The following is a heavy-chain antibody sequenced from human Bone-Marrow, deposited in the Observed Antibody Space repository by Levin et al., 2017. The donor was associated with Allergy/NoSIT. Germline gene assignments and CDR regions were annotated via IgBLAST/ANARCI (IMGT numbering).Heavy chain of an antibody. J-gene: IGHJ4*02. CDR3: AKVIGYSAYGSSDS. V-gene: IGHV3-23*01. CDR2: ISGSGSAT. D-gene: IGHD5-12*01. CDR1: GFTFIDYA. Sequence: GESLKISCAASGFTFIDYAMNWVRQVPGKGLEWVAAISGSGSATFYADSVKGRFTISRDDSKNTLYLQMSSLRAEDTALYYCAKVIGYSAYGSSDSWGQGTLVTVSS.